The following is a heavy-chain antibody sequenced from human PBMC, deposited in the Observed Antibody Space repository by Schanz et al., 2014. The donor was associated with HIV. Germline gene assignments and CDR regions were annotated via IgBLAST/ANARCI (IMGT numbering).Heavy chain of an antibody. Sequence: EAQLVESGGGLVQPGRSLRLSCVVSGFTFDDFAMHWVRQTPGKGLEWVSGISWNSGGTGYGDSVKGRFTISRDNAKNTLYLQMNSLRAEDTAVYYCARGGIWEWDQPDFDYWGQGTLVTVSS. CDR1: GFTFDDFA. J-gene: IGHJ4*02. CDR2: ISWNSGGT. CDR3: ARGGIWEWDQPDFDY. D-gene: IGHD2-15*01. V-gene: IGHV3-9*01.